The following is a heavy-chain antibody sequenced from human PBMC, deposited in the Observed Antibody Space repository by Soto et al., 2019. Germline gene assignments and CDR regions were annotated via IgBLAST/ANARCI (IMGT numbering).Heavy chain of an antibody. J-gene: IGHJ5*02. CDR2: ISGSGGST. D-gene: IGHD3-3*01. Sequence: EVQLLESGGGLVQPGGSLRLSCAASGFTFSSYAMSWVRQAPGKGLEWVSAISGSGGSTYYADSVKGRFTISRDNSKNTLYLQMNSLRAEDTAVYYCAKGNGLSSDFWSGSRLWFDPWGQGTLVTVSS. CDR3: AKGNGLSSDFWSGSRLWFDP. CDR1: GFTFSSYA. V-gene: IGHV3-23*01.